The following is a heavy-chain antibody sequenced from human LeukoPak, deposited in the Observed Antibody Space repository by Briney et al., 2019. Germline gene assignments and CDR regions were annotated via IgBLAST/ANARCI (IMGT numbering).Heavy chain of an antibody. CDR1: GGSISSYY. J-gene: IGHJ4*02. D-gene: IGHD6-13*01. CDR3: ARQTITAAGTNYFDY. V-gene: IGHV4-4*09. Sequence: PSETLSLTCTVSGGSISSYYWSWIRQPPGKGLEWLGYIYTSGSTNYNPSLKSRVTISVDTSKNQFSLKLSSVTAADTAVYYCARQTITAAGTNYFDYWGQGTLVTVSS. CDR2: IYTSGST.